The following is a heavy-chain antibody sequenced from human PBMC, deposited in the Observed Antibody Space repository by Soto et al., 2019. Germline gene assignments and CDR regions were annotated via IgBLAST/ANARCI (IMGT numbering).Heavy chain of an antibody. Sequence: GGSLRLSCAASGFTFSSYTMTWVRQAPGKGLEWISVIIGSGTSTYYADSVKGRFTISRDNSKNTLYLQMIGLRAEDTAVYYCTRGRIEGVTIPGYWGQGTHVTVSS. D-gene: IGHD1-26*01. J-gene: IGHJ4*02. CDR2: IIGSGTST. V-gene: IGHV3-23*01. CDR3: TRGRIEGVTIPGY. CDR1: GFTFSSYT.